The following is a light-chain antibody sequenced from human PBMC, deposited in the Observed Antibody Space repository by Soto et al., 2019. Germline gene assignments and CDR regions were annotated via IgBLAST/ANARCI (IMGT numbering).Light chain of an antibody. CDR1: QSISSY. V-gene: IGKV1-39*01. Sequence: DIQMTQSPSSLSASVGYRVTITGRASQSISSYLNWYQQKPGKAPKLLIYEASILQSGVPSRFSGSGSGTDFTLTITSLQAEDFATYYCQQTRSYTSTFGGGTKVNI. CDR2: EAS. J-gene: IGKJ4*01. CDR3: QQTRSYTST.